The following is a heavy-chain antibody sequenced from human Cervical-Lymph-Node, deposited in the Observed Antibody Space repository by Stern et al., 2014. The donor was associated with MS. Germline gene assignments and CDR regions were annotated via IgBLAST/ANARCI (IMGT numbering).Heavy chain of an antibody. CDR3: ARDLAEYNWNDPGFDP. J-gene: IGHJ5*02. CDR2: IIPTFGPA. V-gene: IGHV1-69*01. Sequence: QVQLVQSGAEVMKPGSSGKVSCKASGGTFSSYAISWVRQATGQGLEWTGGIIPTFGPANYAQKFQGRVTITADESTSTAYMELSSLRSEDTAVYYCARDLAEYNWNDPGFDPWGQGTLVTVSS. CDR1: GGTFSSYA. D-gene: IGHD1-20*01.